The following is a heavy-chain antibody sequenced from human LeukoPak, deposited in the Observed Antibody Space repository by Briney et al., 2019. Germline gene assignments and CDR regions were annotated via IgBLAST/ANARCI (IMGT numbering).Heavy chain of an antibody. Sequence: GASVKVSCKASRYTFTGYYMHWVRQAPGQGLEWMGWINPNSGGTNYAQKFQGRVTMTRDTSISTAYMELSRLRSDDTAVYYCARDQGLVRGVITLYYFDYWGQGTLVTVSS. CDR3: ARDQGLVRGVITLYYFDY. CDR1: RYTFTGYY. D-gene: IGHD3-10*01. CDR2: INPNSGGT. V-gene: IGHV1-2*02. J-gene: IGHJ4*02.